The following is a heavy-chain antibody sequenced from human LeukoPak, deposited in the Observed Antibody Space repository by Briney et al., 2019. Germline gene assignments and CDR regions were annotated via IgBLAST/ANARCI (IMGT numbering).Heavy chain of an antibody. CDR3: YGAPTLSFDT. CDR1: GFSFSSYA. D-gene: IGHD4-17*01. CDR2: ISGSGEST. J-gene: IGHJ5*02. Sequence: GGSLRLSCAASGFSFSSYAMSWVRQAPGKGLEWVSRISGSGESTYCADSVKGRFTISRDNSKNTLYLQMSSLRAEDTAVYYSYGAPTLSFDTWGEGTLVTVSS. V-gene: IGHV3-23*01.